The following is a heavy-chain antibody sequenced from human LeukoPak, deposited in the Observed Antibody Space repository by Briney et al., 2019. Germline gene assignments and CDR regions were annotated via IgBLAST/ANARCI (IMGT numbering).Heavy chain of an antibody. Sequence: GGSLRLSCAASGFTFNTYSMSWVRQAPGKGLEWVSIISRASESIFYADSVKGRFTISRDNAKNSLYLQMNSLRAEDTAVYYCAREKSRGSGSYYYYYYYMDVWGKGTTVTISS. D-gene: IGHD3-10*01. CDR2: ISRASESI. CDR1: GFTFNTYS. V-gene: IGHV3-21*04. CDR3: AREKSRGSGSYYYYYYYMDV. J-gene: IGHJ6*03.